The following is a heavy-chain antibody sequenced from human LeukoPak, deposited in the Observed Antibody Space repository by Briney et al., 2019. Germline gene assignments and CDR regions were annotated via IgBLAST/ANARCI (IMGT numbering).Heavy chain of an antibody. CDR1: GFTFSSYR. D-gene: IGHD3-3*01. CDR2: ISSSHNNI. CDR3: ARETYYDFWSGYSFRWFDP. V-gene: IGHV3-21*01. J-gene: IGHJ5*02. Sequence: GGSLRLSCAASGFTFSSYRMNWVRQAPGKGLDWVSSISSSHNNIYYADSVKGRFSISRDNAKNSLFLQMNSLRAEDTAVYYCARETYYDFWSGYSFRWFDPWGQGTLVTVSS.